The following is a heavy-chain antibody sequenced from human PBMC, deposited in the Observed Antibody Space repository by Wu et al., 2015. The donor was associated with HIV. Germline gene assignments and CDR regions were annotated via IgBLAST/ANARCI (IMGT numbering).Heavy chain of an antibody. V-gene: IGHV1-69*13. J-gene: IGHJ3*02. CDR3: ARVRPHLLRSAFDI. CDR1: GYTFTGYY. Sequence: QVQLVQSGAEVKKPGASVKVSCKASGYTFTGYYMHWVRQAPGQGLEWIGGIIPTFGTAHYAQRFQDRVQARLTITSDESTSTANMEVRSLTSDDTAVYYCARVRPHLLRSAFDIWGQGTMVTVSS. CDR2: IIPTFGTA. D-gene: IGHD1-26*01.